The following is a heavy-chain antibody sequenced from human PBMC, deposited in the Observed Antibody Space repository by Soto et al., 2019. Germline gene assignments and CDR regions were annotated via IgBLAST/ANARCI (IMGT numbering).Heavy chain of an antibody. CDR1: GFNFSDYY. CDR3: ARGINRSGAY. J-gene: IGHJ4*02. Sequence: GGSLRLSCAGSGFNFSDYYMVWVRQAPGKGLEWVSSISRSGANIHYADSVKGRFTISRDSDRNSLYLQMNSLRAEDTARYFCARGINRSGAYWGQGTQVTVSS. D-gene: IGHD3-10*01. V-gene: IGHV3-21*04. CDR2: ISRSGANI.